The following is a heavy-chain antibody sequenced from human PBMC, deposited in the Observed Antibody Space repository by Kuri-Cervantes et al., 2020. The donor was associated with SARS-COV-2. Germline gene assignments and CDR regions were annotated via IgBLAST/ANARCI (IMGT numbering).Heavy chain of an antibody. J-gene: IGHJ3*02. Sequence: SETLSLTCTVSGGSISSYYWSWIRQPPGKGLEWIGYIYYNGSTNYNPSLKSRVTISVDTSKNQFSLKLSSVTAADTAVYYCARGAGYSSSWYQGGAFDIWGQGTMVTVSS. CDR2: IYYNGST. D-gene: IGHD6-13*01. V-gene: IGHV4-59*01. CDR1: GGSISSYY. CDR3: ARGAGYSSSWYQGGAFDI.